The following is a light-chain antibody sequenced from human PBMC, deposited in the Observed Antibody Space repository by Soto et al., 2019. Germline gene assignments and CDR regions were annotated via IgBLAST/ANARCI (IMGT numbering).Light chain of an antibody. CDR2: GTS. CDR1: QTISSNY. CDR3: QQYVSWT. J-gene: IGKJ1*01. Sequence: EIVLTQSPGTLSVSPGERATLSCRASQTISSNYLAWYQQKPGQAPSLLIYGTSSRATGIPVRFSGSGSGTDFTLTSSRLEPEDCAIYYCQQYVSWTFGQGTKVEIK. V-gene: IGKV3-20*01.